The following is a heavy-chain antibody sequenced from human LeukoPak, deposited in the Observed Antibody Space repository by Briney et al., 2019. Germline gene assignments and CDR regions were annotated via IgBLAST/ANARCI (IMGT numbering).Heavy chain of an antibody. D-gene: IGHD2/OR15-2a*01. J-gene: IGHJ4*02. CDR2: IYYSGNT. V-gene: IGHV4-59*01. CDR3: ARLGGVARVVTYYFDY. Sequence: PSETLSLTCTVSGGSLSSYYWSWIRQPPGKGLEWIGYIYYSGNTNYNPSLQSRVTISVDTSKNQFSLKLRSVTAADTAVYYCARLGGVARVVTYYFDYWGQGTLVTVSS. CDR1: GGSLSSYY.